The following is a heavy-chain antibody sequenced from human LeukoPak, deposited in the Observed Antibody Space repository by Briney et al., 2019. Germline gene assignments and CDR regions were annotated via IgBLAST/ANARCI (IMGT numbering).Heavy chain of an antibody. V-gene: IGHV1-8*01. J-gene: IGHJ5*02. Sequence: ASVKVSCKASGYTFTSYDINWVRQATGQGLEWMGWMNPNSGNTGYAQKFQGRVTMTRNTFISTAYMELSSLRSEDTAVYYCARAVTDSSGYYYWFDPWGQGTLVTVSS. CDR3: ARAVTDSSGYYYWFDP. D-gene: IGHD3-22*01. CDR2: MNPNSGNT. CDR1: GYTFTSYD.